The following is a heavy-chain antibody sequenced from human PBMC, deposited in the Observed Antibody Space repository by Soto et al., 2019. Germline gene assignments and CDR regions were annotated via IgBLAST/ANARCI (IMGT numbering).Heavy chain of an antibody. Sequence: LPETLSLTCTVSGGSISSYYWSWIRQPPGRGLEWIGYIYYSGSTNYNPSLKSRVTISVDMSKNQFSLKLSSVTAADTAVYYCARERITMVRATYYYYGMDVWGQGTTVTVSS. CDR2: IYYSGST. V-gene: IGHV4-59*01. CDR3: ARERITMVRATYYYYGMDV. D-gene: IGHD3-10*01. CDR1: GGSISSYY. J-gene: IGHJ6*02.